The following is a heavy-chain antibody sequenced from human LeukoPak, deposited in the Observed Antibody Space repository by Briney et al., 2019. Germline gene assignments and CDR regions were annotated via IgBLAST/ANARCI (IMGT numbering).Heavy chain of an antibody. V-gene: IGHV1-2*02. Sequence: ASVKVSCKASGYTFTDYYIHWVRQAPGQGLEWMGWIDPNTGGTNFAQKFQGRVTMTRDTSISTAYMELSRLRSDDTAVYYCARGRYSYGVGYYFDYWGQGTLVTVSS. CDR2: IDPNTGGT. D-gene: IGHD5-18*01. CDR1: GYTFTDYY. J-gene: IGHJ4*02. CDR3: ARGRYSYGVGYYFDY.